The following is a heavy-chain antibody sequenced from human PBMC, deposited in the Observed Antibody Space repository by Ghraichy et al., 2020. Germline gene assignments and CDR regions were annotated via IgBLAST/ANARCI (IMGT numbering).Heavy chain of an antibody. CDR3: ARGGRRF. CDR1: GFTFSSYA. J-gene: IGHJ4*02. D-gene: IGHD4-17*01. Sequence: GGSLRLSCAASGFTFSSYAMHWVRQAPGKGLEWVAVISYDGSNKYYADSVKGRFTISRDNSKNTLYLQMNSLRDEDTAVYFCARGGRRFWGQGTLVTVSS. V-gene: IGHV3-30-3*01. CDR2: ISYDGSNK.